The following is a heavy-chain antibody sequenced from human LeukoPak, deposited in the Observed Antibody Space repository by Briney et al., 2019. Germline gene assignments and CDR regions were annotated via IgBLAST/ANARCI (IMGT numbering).Heavy chain of an antibody. J-gene: IGHJ4*02. CDR3: ARNDYSNYFGY. D-gene: IGHD4-11*01. Sequence: PSETLSLTCTVSDGSMNRNPSHYWGWIRQPPGKGLEWIGSISYGGSTFYPPSLQSRVTISTDTSKTQFSLNLASVTAADTAVYYCARNDYSNYFGYWGQGILVTVSS. CDR1: DGSMNRNPSHY. CDR2: ISYGGST. V-gene: IGHV4-39*07.